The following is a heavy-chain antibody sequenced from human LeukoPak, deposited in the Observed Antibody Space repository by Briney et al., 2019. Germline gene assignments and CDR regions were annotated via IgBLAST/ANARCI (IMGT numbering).Heavy chain of an antibody. CDR2: ISGVGSNT. J-gene: IGHJ3*02. CDR3: ATSFGRGAFDI. D-gene: IGHD1-14*01. V-gene: IGHV3-23*01. CDR1: GFTFSNYA. Sequence: GGSLRLSCAASGFTFSNYAMTWVRQAPGKGLEWVSVISGVGSNTDYADSVKGRFTISRDNSKNTLYLQMNSLRAEDSAVYYCATSFGRGAFDIWGQGTMVTVS.